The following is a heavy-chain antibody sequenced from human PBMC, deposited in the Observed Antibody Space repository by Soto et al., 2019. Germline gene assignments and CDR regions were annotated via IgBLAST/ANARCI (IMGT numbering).Heavy chain of an antibody. D-gene: IGHD4-17*01. CDR3: VRQVIDYLHGLVDV. V-gene: IGHV4-59*08. J-gene: IGHJ6*02. Sequence: QVQLQQSGPRLVKPSETLSLTCTVSSGPDRSHNWGWIRQPPGRGLEWIGYVYYTGDTAYNPSLRGRVPNSAYTSTNDISLTLNSVTAADTAVYYCVRQVIDYLHGLVDVWGQGTTVSVSS. CDR1: SGPDRSHN. CDR2: VYYTGDT.